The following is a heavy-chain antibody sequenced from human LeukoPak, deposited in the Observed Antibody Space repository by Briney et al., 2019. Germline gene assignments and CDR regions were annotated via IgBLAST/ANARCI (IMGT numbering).Heavy chain of an antibody. CDR1: VGPMCSFY. CDR3: ARGDYYVGGGRNWFNP. D-gene: IGHD3-10*02. Sequence: SETLSLTCTVSVGPMCSFYWIVMPGPAGKGLEWIGRNHTSWSTYYNPSLKRRVNMSVDTSRNQISLGLAPVAAGGPGGYLWARGDYYVGGGRNWFNPGGQGTLATVSS. V-gene: IGHV4-4*07. CDR2: NHTSWST. J-gene: IGHJ5*02.